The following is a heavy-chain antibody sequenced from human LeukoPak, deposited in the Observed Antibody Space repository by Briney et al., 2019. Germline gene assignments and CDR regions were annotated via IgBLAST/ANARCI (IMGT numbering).Heavy chain of an antibody. Sequence: PGRSLRLSCAAFGFTFSSYGMHWVRQTPGKGLEWVAFIRHDGSYQQYADSVKGRFTVSRDNSKDMVYLQMNSLRTEDTAVYYCAKNRDSSDYPRDFDFWGQGTLVTVSS. CDR3: AKNRDSSDYPRDFDF. J-gene: IGHJ4*02. V-gene: IGHV3-30*02. D-gene: IGHD3-22*01. CDR1: GFTFSSYG. CDR2: IRHDGSYQ.